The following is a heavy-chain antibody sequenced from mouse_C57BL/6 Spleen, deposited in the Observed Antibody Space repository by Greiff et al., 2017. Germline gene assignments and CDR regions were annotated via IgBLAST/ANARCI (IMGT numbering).Heavy chain of an antibody. V-gene: IGHV1-55*01. CDR1: GYTFTSYW. D-gene: IGHD3-1*01. J-gene: IGHJ4*01. CDR2: IYPGSGST. CDR3: ARSGDDHLDYAMDY. Sequence: QVQLQQPGAELVKPGASVKMSCTASGYTFTSYWITWVKQRPGQGLEWIGDIYPGSGSTNYNEKFKSKATLTVDTASSTAYMQLSSLTSEDAAVAYGARSGDDHLDYAMDYWGQGTSVTVSS.